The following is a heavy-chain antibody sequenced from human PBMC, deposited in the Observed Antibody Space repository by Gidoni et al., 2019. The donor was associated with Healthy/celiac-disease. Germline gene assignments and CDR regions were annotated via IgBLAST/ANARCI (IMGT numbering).Heavy chain of an antibody. J-gene: IGHJ6*02. Sequence: EVQLVESGGGLVQPGGSLRLSCAASGFHFSSYAMSWVLPAPGKGLEWVSAIGGSGGSTYYADSVKGRFTISRDNSKNTLYLQMNSLRAEDTAVYYCAKDWYDDYVWGSYRYTNFDYYYGMDVWGQGTTVTVSS. CDR3: AKDWYDDYVWGSYRYTNFDYYYGMDV. D-gene: IGHD3-16*02. V-gene: IGHV3-23*04. CDR2: IGGSGGST. CDR1: GFHFSSYA.